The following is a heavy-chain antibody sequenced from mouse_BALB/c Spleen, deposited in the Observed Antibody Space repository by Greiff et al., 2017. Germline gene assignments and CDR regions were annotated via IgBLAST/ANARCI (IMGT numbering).Heavy chain of an antibody. CDR3: NLYDYYAMDY. J-gene: IGHJ4*01. Sequence: VHVKQSGAELVRSGASVKLSCTASGFNIKDYYMHWVKQRPEQGLEWIGWIDPENGDTEYAPKFQGKATMTADTSSNTAYLQLSSLTSEDTAVYYCNLYDYYAMDYWGQGTSVTVSS. CDR1: GFNIKDYY. D-gene: IGHD2-12*01. V-gene: IGHV14-4*02. CDR2: IDPENGDT.